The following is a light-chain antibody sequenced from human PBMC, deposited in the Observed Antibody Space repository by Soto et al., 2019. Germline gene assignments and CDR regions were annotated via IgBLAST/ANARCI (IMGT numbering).Light chain of an antibody. CDR2: EVD. CDR3: CSYAGSSTWV. Sequence: QSALTQPASVSGSPGQSITISCTGTSRDVGGYNSVSWYQHHPGNAPKLIIFEVDKRPSGVSDRFSGSKSGNTASLTISGLQAEDEADYYCCSYAGSSTWVFGGGTKVTVL. CDR1: SRDVGGYNS. V-gene: IGLV2-23*02. J-gene: IGLJ3*02.